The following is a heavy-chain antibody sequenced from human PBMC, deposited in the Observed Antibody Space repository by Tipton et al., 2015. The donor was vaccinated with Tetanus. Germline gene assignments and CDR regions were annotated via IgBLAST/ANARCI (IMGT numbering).Heavy chain of an antibody. CDR2: ISYDGSNK. Sequence: SLRLSCAASGFTFSSYGMHWVRQAPGKGLEWVAVISYDGSNKYYADSVKGRFTISRDNSKNTLYLQMNSLRAEDTAVYYCAKGSLYYGGNLITDWGQGTLVTVSS. CDR3: AKGSLYYGGNLITD. V-gene: IGHV3-30*18. J-gene: IGHJ4*02. D-gene: IGHD4-23*01. CDR1: GFTFSSYG.